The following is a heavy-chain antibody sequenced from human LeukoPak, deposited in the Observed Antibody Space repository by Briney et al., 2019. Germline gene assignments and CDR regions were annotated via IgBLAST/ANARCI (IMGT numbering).Heavy chain of an antibody. CDR1: GFTFSSYW. D-gene: IGHD3-10*01. Sequence: GGSLRLSCAASGFTFSSYWMHWVRQAPGRGLVWVSRINSDGSSTSYADSVKGRFTISRDNTKNTLYLQMNSLRAEDTAVYYCARDYGSGSYPDYWGQGTLVTVSS. CDR2: INSDGSST. J-gene: IGHJ4*02. CDR3: ARDYGSGSYPDY. V-gene: IGHV3-74*01.